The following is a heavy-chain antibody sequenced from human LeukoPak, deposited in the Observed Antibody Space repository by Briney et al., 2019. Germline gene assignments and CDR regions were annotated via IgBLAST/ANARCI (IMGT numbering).Heavy chain of an antibody. V-gene: IGHV1-69-2*01. CDR1: GYTFTDYY. CDR3: ATSEYSSGWYATDY. J-gene: IGHJ4*02. Sequence: ATVKISCKVSGYTFTDYYMHWVQQAPGKGPEWMGLVDPEDGETIYAEKFQGRVTITADTSTDTAYMELSSLRSEDTAVYYCATSEYSSGWYATDYWGQGTLVTVSS. CDR2: VDPEDGET. D-gene: IGHD6-19*01.